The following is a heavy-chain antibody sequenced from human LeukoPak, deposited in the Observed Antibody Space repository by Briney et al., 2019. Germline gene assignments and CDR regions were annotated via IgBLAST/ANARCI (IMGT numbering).Heavy chain of an antibody. J-gene: IGHJ6*04. CDR3: AELGITMIGGV. CDR1: GFTVSSYE. D-gene: IGHD3-10*02. CDR2: ISSSGSTI. Sequence: GGSLRLSCAASGFTVSSYEMNWVRQAPGKGLEWVSYISSSGSTIYYADSVKGRFTISRDNAKNSLYLQMNSLRAEDTAVYYCAELGITMIGGVWGKGTTVTVSS. V-gene: IGHV3-48*03.